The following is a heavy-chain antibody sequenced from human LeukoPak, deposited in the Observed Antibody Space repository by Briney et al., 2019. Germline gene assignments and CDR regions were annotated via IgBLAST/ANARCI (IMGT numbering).Heavy chain of an antibody. J-gene: IGHJ4*02. V-gene: IGHV3-33*07. Sequence: PGKSLRLSCAASGFNFRSNGMYWVRQAPGKGLERVAVIWYDGSNKYYGDSVKGRFTVSRDNSKNTLYLQMNSLRAEDTAVYYCARGGTSAAGIDYWGQGTLVTVSS. CDR1: GFNFRSNG. CDR2: IWYDGSNK. CDR3: ARGGTSAAGIDY. D-gene: IGHD6-13*01.